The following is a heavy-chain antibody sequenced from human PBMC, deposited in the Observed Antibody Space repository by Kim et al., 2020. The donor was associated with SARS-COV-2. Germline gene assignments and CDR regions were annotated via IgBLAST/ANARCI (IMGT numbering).Heavy chain of an antibody. J-gene: IGHJ6*02. CDR2: IYSGGST. D-gene: IGHD5-12*01. Sequence: GGSLRLSCAASGFTVSSNYMSWVRQAPGKGLEWVSVIYSGGSTYYADSVKGRFTISRDNSKNTLYLQMNSLRAEDTAVYYCARGKVDVDIVATWRSPYYYYGMDVWGQGTTVTVSS. V-gene: IGHV3-66*02. CDR1: GFTVSSNY. CDR3: ARGKVDVDIVATWRSPYYYYGMDV.